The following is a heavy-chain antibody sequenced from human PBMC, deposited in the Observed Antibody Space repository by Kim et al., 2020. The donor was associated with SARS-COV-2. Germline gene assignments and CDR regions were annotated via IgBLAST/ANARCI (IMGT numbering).Heavy chain of an antibody. CDR3: AEAAQQQAPYFQH. Sequence: GGSLRLSCAASGFTFSTNVMSWVRQAPGKGLEWVSTITGRGDRTYYVGSVKGRFTISRDISNHTLYLQMNSLRAEDTAIYYCAEAAQQQAPYFQHWGQGTLVTVSS. D-gene: IGHD6-13*01. J-gene: IGHJ1*01. CDR1: GFTFSTNV. CDR2: ITGRGDRT. V-gene: IGHV3-23*01.